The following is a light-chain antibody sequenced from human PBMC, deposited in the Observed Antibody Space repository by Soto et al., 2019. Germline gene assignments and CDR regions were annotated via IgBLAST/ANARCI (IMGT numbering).Light chain of an antibody. V-gene: IGKV3-15*01. Sequence: EVVMTQSPATLSVSPGERATLSCRASQFVSTNLAWYQQKPGQAPRLLIYSASTRATGIPARSSGSGSGTEFSPPFPSPQSEDSAVSSCPHWHNWPPHPFAGGTKVAIK. CDR3: PHWHNWPPHP. CDR1: QFVSTN. CDR2: SAS. J-gene: IGKJ4*01.